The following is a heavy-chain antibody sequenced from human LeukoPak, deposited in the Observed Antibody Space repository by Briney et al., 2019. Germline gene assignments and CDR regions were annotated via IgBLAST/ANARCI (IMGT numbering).Heavy chain of an antibody. V-gene: IGHV3-74*01. D-gene: IGHD4-17*01. CDR1: GFTFSSYW. CDR2: LSPDGSST. J-gene: IGHJ5*02. Sequence: GGSLRLSCAASGFTFSSYWMQWLRQAPGKGLVWVSRLSPDGSSTTSADSVKGRFTISRDKAKNTVDLQIRSRRADDTAVYYCTRVTREGPGIPDLRGPGTLVTVSS. CDR3: TRVTREGPGIPDL.